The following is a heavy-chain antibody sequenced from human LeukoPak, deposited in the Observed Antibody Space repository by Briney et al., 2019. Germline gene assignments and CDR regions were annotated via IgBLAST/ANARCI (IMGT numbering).Heavy chain of an antibody. CDR2: IYYIGST. CDR1: GGSISSYY. D-gene: IGHD2/OR15-2a*01. Sequence: SETLSLTCTVSGGSISSYYWSWIRQPPGKGLEWIGYIYYIGSTNYNPSLKSRVTISVDPSKSQFSLKLSSVTAADTAVYYCARGGTTGIDAFDIWGQGTMVTVSS. J-gene: IGHJ3*02. CDR3: ARGGTTGIDAFDI. V-gene: IGHV4-59*12.